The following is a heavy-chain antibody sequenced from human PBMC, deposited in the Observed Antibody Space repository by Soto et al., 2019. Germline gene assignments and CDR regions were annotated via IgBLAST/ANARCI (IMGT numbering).Heavy chain of an antibody. D-gene: IGHD5-12*01. V-gene: IGHV4-30-4*01. Sequence: SLSLSCAVSGGSISSGDYFGSWIRQSPGKGLEWIGYIYDSGSSYYNPSLKSRVTMSVDTSKNQFSLKLSSVTAADTAVYYCDREKGYISGPKNFDYWGQGTLVTVSS. CDR2: IYDSGSS. J-gene: IGHJ4*02. CDR1: GGSISSGDYF. CDR3: DREKGYISGPKNFDY.